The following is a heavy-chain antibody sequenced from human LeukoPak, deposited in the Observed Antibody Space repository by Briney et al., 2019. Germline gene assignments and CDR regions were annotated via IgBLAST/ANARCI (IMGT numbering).Heavy chain of an antibody. CDR1: GGSISSGSYY. CDR2: IYTSGST. CDR3: ARVGPDGEGSGSQDLN. D-gene: IGHD3-10*01. Sequence: PSQTLSLTCTVSGGSISSGSYYWSWIRQPAGKGLEWIGRIYTSGSTNYNPSLKSRVTISVDTSKNQFSLKLSSVTAADTAVYYCARVGPDGEGSGSQDLNWGQGTLVTVSS. V-gene: IGHV4-61*02. J-gene: IGHJ4*02.